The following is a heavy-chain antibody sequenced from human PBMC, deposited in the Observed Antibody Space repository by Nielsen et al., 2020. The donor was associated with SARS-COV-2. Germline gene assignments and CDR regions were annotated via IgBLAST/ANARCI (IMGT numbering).Heavy chain of an antibody. CDR3: AREYYYGSGILGGY. J-gene: IGHJ4*02. Sequence: SETLSLTCAVSGGSISSSNWWSWVRQPPGKGLEWIGEIYHSGSTNYNPSLKSRVTISVDTSKNQFSLKLSSVTAADTAVYYCAREYYYGSGILGGYWGQGTLVTVSS. D-gene: IGHD3-10*01. CDR2: IYHSGST. V-gene: IGHV4-4*02. CDR1: GGSISSSNW.